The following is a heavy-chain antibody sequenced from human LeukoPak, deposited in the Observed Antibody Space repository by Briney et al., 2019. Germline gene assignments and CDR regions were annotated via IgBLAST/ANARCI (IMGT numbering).Heavy chain of an antibody. J-gene: IGHJ4*02. CDR3: AKRGGLSSSSGWYYFDY. V-gene: IGHV3-23*01. CDR1: EFTFSSYA. Sequence: GGSLRLSCAASEFTFSSYAMSWVRQAPGKGLEWVSAISSSGGSTFNADSVKGWFTISRDNSKNTLYLQMNSLRAEDTAVYYCAKRGGLSSSSGWYYFDYWGQGTLVTVSS. D-gene: IGHD6-6*01. CDR2: ISSSGGST.